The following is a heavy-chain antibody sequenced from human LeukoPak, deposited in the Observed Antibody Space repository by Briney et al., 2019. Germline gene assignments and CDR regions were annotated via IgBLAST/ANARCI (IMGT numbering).Heavy chain of an antibody. Sequence: GGSLRLSCAASGFTFSSYWMHWVRQAPGKGLVWVSRINSDGSSTSYADSVKGRFTISRDNSKNTLYLQMNSLRAEDTAVYYCARESYYYGSVSFDYWGQGTLVTVSS. CDR2: INSDGSST. D-gene: IGHD3-10*01. V-gene: IGHV3-74*01. J-gene: IGHJ4*02. CDR1: GFTFSSYW. CDR3: ARESYYYGSVSFDY.